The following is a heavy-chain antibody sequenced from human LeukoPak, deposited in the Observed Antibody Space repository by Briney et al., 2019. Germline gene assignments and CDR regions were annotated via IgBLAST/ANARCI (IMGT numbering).Heavy chain of an antibody. CDR3: VRESEYYFDHSASFDY. V-gene: IGHV3-30-3*01. CDR1: GFTFTAYL. D-gene: IGHD3-22*01. Sequence: TGGSLRLSCAASGFTFTAYLIHWVRQAPGKGLEWVAVMSSDGNAMFYADSEKGRFTISRDNSKNTLYLQMNSLRAEDTAVYYCVRESEYYFDHSASFDYWGQGTLVTVSS. J-gene: IGHJ4*02. CDR2: MSSDGNAM.